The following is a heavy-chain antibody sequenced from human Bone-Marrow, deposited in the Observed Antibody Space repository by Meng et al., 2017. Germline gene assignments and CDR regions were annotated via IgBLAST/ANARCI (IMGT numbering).Heavy chain of an antibody. J-gene: IGHJ6*02. Sequence: GESLKISCAASGFTFSSYWMSWVRQAPGKGLEWVANIKQDGSEKYYVDSVKGRFTISRDSAKNSLYLQMNSLRAEDTAVYYCAREGKTSGYDPYYDSYYYYYGMDVWGQGTTVTVSS. CDR3: AREGKTSGYDPYYDSYYYYYGMDV. CDR1: GFTFSSYW. CDR2: IKQDGSEK. V-gene: IGHV3-7*01. D-gene: IGHD5-12*01.